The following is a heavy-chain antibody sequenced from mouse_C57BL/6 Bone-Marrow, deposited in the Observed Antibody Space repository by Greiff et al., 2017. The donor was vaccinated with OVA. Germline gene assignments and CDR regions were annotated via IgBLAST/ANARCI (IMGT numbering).Heavy chain of an antibody. CDR3: AISWYLNYDNNDSWFAY. Sequence: QVQLQQPGAELVMPGASVKLSCKASGYTFTSYWMHWVKQRPGQGLEWIGEIDPSDSYTNYNQKFKGKSTLTVDKSSSTAYMQLSSLTSEDSAVYYCAISWYLNYDNNDSWFAYWGQGTLVTVSA. J-gene: IGHJ3*01. CDR1: GYTFTSYW. CDR2: IDPSDSYT. D-gene: IGHD2-4*01. V-gene: IGHV1-69*01.